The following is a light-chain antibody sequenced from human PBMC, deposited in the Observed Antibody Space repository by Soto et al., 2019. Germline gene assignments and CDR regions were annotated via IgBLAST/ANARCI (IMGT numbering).Light chain of an antibody. V-gene: IGKV1-5*03. CDR3: QQYNSYSEYT. CDR1: QSISSW. J-gene: IGKJ2*01. Sequence: DIQMTQSPSNLSASVGDRVTITCRASQSISSWLAWYQQKPGKAPKLLIYKASSLESGVPSRFSGSGSGTEFTLTISSLQPDDFATYYCQQYNSYSEYTFGQGTKLEIK. CDR2: KAS.